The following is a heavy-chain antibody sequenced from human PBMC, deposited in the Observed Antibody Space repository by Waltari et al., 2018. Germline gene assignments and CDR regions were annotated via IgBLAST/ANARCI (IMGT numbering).Heavy chain of an antibody. CDR3: ARGGQYDFWSGYYNYYYYYGMDV. Sequence: QVQLQQWGAGLLKPSETLSLTCAVYGGSFSVYYWSWIRQPPGKGLEWIGEINHSGSTKYNPSLKSRVTISGDTSKNQFSLKLSSVTAADTAVYYCARGGQYDFWSGYYNYYYYYGMDVWGQGTTVTVSS. CDR2: INHSGST. D-gene: IGHD3-3*01. V-gene: IGHV4-34*01. CDR1: GGSFSVYY. J-gene: IGHJ6*02.